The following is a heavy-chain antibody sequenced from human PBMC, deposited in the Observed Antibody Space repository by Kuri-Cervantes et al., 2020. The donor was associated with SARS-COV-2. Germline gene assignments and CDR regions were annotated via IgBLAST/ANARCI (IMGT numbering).Heavy chain of an antibody. CDR3: ARGGRIAVAGILLPLYYYGMDV. J-gene: IGHJ6*02. V-gene: IGHV4-34*01. Sequence: GSLRPSCAVYGGSFRGYYWSWIRQPPGKGLEWIGEINHSGSTNYNPSLKSRVTISVDTSKNQFSLKLSSVTAADTAVYYCARGGRIAVAGILLPLYYYGMDVWGQGTTVTVSS. CDR1: GGSFRGYY. D-gene: IGHD6-19*01. CDR2: INHSGST.